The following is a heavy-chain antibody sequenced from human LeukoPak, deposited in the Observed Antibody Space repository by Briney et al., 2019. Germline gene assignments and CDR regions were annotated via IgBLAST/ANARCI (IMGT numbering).Heavy chain of an antibody. CDR3: AKKVPANWGSYFDY. J-gene: IGHJ4*02. CDR1: GFTFSSYA. Sequence: PGGSLRISCAASGFTFSSYAMSWVRQAPGKGLEWVSVISGSGDSTYSTDSVKGRFTISRDNSKNTLYLQMNSLRAEDTAVYYCAKKVPANWGSYFDYWGQGTLVTVSS. D-gene: IGHD7-27*01. CDR2: ISGSGDST. V-gene: IGHV3-23*01.